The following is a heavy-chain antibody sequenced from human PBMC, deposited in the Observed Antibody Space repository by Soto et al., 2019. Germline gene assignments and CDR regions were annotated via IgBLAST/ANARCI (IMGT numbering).Heavy chain of an antibody. V-gene: IGHV4-59*08. Sequence: SETLSLTCTVSGGSFSPYYWSWIRQPPGKGLEWIGYIYYSGSTNYNPSLKSRVTISVDTSKNQFSLKLSSVTAADTAVYYCARTVGATPVLNWFDPWGQGTLVTVSS. CDR3: ARTVGATPVLNWFDP. CDR2: IYYSGST. J-gene: IGHJ5*02. CDR1: GGSFSPYY. D-gene: IGHD1-26*01.